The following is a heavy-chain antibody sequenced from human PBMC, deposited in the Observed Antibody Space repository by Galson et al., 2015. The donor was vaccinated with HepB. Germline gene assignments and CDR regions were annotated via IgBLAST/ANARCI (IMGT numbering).Heavy chain of an antibody. CDR1: GDSVSSNNAA. CDR2: TYYRSKWYN. Sequence: CAISGDSVSSNNAAWNWIRQSPSRGLEWLGRTYYRSKWYNDYAVSVKSRITINPDTSKNQFSLQLNSVTPEDTAVYYCAREDWNARTPRMDVWGQGTTVAVSS. J-gene: IGHJ6*02. D-gene: IGHD1-1*01. CDR3: AREDWNARTPRMDV. V-gene: IGHV6-1*01.